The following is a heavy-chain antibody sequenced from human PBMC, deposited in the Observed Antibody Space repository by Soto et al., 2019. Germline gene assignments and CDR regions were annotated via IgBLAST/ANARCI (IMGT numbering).Heavy chain of an antibody. CDR2: AYHSGST. CDR1: GGFTSTNNW. V-gene: IGHV4-4*02. CDR3: ARSPPSSYYGGSGTFDY. Sequence: SETLSLTCAVSGGFTSTNNWWSWDRQPPGKGLEWIGDAYHSGSTEYNPSLKSRVSISVDKSKNQISLKLTSATAADTAVYYCARSPPSSYYGGSGTFDYWGQGTLVTVSS. J-gene: IGHJ4*02. D-gene: IGHD3-10*01.